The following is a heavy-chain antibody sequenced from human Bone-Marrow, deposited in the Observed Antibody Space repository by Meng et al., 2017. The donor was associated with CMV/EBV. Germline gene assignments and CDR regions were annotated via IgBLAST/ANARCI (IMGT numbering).Heavy chain of an antibody. CDR1: GYTFTSYY. J-gene: IGHJ6*02. V-gene: IGHV1-46*01. D-gene: IGHD2-2*01. CDR3: ARTEGDIVVVPAAIGPPGMDV. CDR2: INPSGGST. Sequence: ASVKVSCKASGYTFTSYYMHWVRQAPGQGLEWMGIINPSGGSTSYTQKFQGRVTMTRDTSTSTVYMELSSLRSDDTAVYYCARTEGDIVVVPAAIGPPGMDVWGQGTTVTVSS.